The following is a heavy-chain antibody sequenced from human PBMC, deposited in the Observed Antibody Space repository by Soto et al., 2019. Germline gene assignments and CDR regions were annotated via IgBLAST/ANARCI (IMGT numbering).Heavy chain of an antibody. D-gene: IGHD6-13*01. J-gene: IGHJ4*02. CDR3: ARDLSPKYSSSWYE. CDR2: ISSSGSTI. V-gene: IGHV3-48*03. Sequence: GGSLRLACAASGFTFSSYEMNWVRQAPGKGLEWVSYISSSGSTIYYADSVKGRFTISRDNAKNSLYLQMNSLRAEDTAVYYCARDLSPKYSSSWYEWGQGTLVTVSS. CDR1: GFTFSSYE.